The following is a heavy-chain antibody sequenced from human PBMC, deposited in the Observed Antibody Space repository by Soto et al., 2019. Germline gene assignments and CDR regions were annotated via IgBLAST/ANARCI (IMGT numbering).Heavy chain of an antibody. Sequence: QLQLQESGSGLVKPSQTLSLTCAVSGGSISSGGYSWSWIRQPPGKGLEWIGYIYHSGSTTYNPSLKSRVTTSVDRSKNQFSLKLRSVPAADTAVYYCAAGGGLPRYYWGQGTLGTVSS. CDR2: IYHSGST. J-gene: IGHJ4*02. D-gene: IGHD5-12*01. V-gene: IGHV4-30-2*01. CDR3: AAGGGLPRYY. CDR1: GGSISSGGYS.